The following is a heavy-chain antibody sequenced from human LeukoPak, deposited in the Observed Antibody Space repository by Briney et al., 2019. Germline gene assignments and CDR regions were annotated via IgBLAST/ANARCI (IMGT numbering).Heavy chain of an antibody. Sequence: ASVKVSCKASGGTFSSYAISWVRQAPGQGLGWMGGIIPIFGTANYAQKFQGRVTITADKSTSTAYMELSSLRSEDTAVYYCAREGSGSHDAFDIWGQGTMVTVSS. CDR3: AREGSGSHDAFDI. CDR2: IIPIFGTA. D-gene: IGHD1-26*01. CDR1: GGTFSSYA. V-gene: IGHV1-69*06. J-gene: IGHJ3*02.